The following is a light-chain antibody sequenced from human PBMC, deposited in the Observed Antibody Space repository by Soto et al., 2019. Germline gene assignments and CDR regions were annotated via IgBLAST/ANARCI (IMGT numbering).Light chain of an antibody. Sequence: DIQMTQSPSALAASVGDRVTSTCRASQSISTWLAWYQQKPGKAPKLLIYKASTLKSGVPSRFSGSGSGAEFTLTISSLQPDDFATYYCQHYNSYSEAFGQGTTVDIK. V-gene: IGKV1-5*03. CDR2: KAS. CDR3: QHYNSYSEA. J-gene: IGKJ1*01. CDR1: QSISTW.